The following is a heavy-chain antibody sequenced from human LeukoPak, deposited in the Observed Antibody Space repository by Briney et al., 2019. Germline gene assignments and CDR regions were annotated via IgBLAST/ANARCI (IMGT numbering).Heavy chain of an antibody. Sequence: ASVNVSCKASVYTFTYFYMHWLHQAPGQGLEWMGVIHPSGGSTSYAQKFQGRVTMTTDTSTSTVYMELSSLRSEDTALYYCARITMTTSGWYFDLWGRGTLVTVSS. CDR1: VYTFTYFY. CDR2: IHPSGGST. J-gene: IGHJ2*01. D-gene: IGHD3-22*01. V-gene: IGHV1-46*01. CDR3: ARITMTTSGWYFDL.